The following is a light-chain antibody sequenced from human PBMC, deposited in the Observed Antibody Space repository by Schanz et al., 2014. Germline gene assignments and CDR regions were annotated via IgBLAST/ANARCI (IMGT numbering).Light chain of an antibody. J-gene: IGLJ3*02. CDR3: SSYTSSTTLV. CDR1: SSDVGSTYL. V-gene: IGLV2-14*02. CDR2: GGS. Sequence: QSALTQPASVSGSPGQSITISCTGTSSDVGSTYLVSWYQHHPGQAPKLMILGGSIRPSGVSSRFSGSKSANTASLTISGLQAEDEADYYCSSYTSSTTLVFGGGTKLTVL.